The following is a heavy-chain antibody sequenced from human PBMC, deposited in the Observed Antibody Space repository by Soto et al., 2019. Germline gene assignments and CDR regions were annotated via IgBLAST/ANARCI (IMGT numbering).Heavy chain of an antibody. J-gene: IGHJ3*02. Sequence: EVQLVESGGGLVQPGRSLRLSCAASGFTFDDYAMHWVRQAPGKGLEWVSGISWNSGSIGYADSVKGRFTISRDNAKNSLYLQMNSLRAEDTALYYCAKDTRGSLGGTGDAFDIWGQGTMVTVSS. D-gene: IGHD1-7*01. CDR2: ISWNSGSI. CDR1: GFTFDDYA. CDR3: AKDTRGSLGGTGDAFDI. V-gene: IGHV3-9*01.